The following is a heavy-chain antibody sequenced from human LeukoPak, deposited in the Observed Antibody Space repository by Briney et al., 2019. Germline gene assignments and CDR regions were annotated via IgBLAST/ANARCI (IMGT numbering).Heavy chain of an antibody. CDR3: AREDIAAAVNFDY. V-gene: IGHV1-2*02. Sequence: GASVKVSCKASGYTFTGYYMHWVRQAPGQGLEWMGWINPNSGGTNYAQKFQDRVTMTRDTSISTAYMELSRLRSDDTAVYYCAREDIAAAVNFDYWGQGTLVTVSS. J-gene: IGHJ4*02. CDR2: INPNSGGT. D-gene: IGHD6-13*01. CDR1: GYTFTGYY.